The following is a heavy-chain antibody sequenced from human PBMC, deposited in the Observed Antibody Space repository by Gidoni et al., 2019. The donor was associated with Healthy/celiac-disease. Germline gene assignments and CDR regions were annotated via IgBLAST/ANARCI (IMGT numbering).Heavy chain of an antibody. CDR2: ISSSSSTI. Sequence: EVQLVESGGGLVQPGGSLRLSCAASGFTFRSYSMNWVRQAPGKGLEWVSYISSSSSTIYYADSVKGRFTISRDNAKNSLYLQMNSLRDEDTAVYYCARGVYSGYDSHPYDYWGQGTLVTVSS. J-gene: IGHJ4*02. CDR3: ARGVYSGYDSHPYDY. CDR1: GFTFRSYS. D-gene: IGHD5-12*01. V-gene: IGHV3-48*02.